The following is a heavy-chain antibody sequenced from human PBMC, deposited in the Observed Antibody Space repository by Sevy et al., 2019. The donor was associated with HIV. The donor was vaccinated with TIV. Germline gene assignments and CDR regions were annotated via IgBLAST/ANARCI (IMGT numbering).Heavy chain of an antibody. CDR2: VSFASNYI. V-gene: IGHV3-21*01. Sequence: GGSLRLSCAASGFTFNSYTMNWVRQAPGKGLEWVSSVSFASNYIYYADSVRGRFTISRDNAKNSRYLQMNSLRAEDTAVYYCAGPYGSGSWEAFDLWGQGTMVTVSS. CDR1: GFTFNSYT. J-gene: IGHJ3*01. CDR3: AGPYGSGSWEAFDL. D-gene: IGHD3-10*01.